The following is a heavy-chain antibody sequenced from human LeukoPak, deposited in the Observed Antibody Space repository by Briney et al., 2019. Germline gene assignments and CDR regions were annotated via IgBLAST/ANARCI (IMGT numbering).Heavy chain of an antibody. D-gene: IGHD6-13*01. CDR2: MNPNSGNT. CDR3: ARGRRQLGAGLYYYYYMDV. CDR1: GYTFTSYD. V-gene: IGHV1-8*01. J-gene: IGHJ6*03. Sequence: ASVKLSCKASGYTFTSYDINWVRQATGQGLEWMGWMNPNSGNTGYAQKFQGRVTMTRNTSISTAYMELSSLRSEDTAVYYCARGRRQLGAGLYYYYYMDVWGKGTTVTVPS.